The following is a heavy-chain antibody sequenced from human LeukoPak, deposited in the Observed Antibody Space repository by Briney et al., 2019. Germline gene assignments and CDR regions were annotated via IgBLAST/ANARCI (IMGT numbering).Heavy chain of an antibody. CDR3: ARQDCSGGSCYLDC. CDR1: GFTFSSYA. D-gene: IGHD2-15*01. Sequence: GGSLRLSCAASGFTFSSYAMSWVRQAPGKGLEWVSSISGSGGSTYYADSVKGRFTISRDNSTNTLCLQMNSLRAEDTALYYCARQDCSGGSCYLDCWGQGTLVTVSS. J-gene: IGHJ4*02. CDR2: ISGSGGST. V-gene: IGHV3-23*01.